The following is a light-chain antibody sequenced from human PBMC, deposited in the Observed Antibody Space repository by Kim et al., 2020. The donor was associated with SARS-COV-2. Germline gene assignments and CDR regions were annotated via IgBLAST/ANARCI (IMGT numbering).Light chain of an antibody. J-gene: IGKJ1*01. Sequence: DIQMTQSPSSLSASVGDRVTITCRASQSISSYLNWYQQKPGKAPKLLIYAASDLQSGVPSRFSGSGSGTDFTLTISSLQPEDFATYFCQQSSTIPWTFGQGTKVDIK. CDR2: AAS. CDR1: QSISSY. V-gene: IGKV1-39*01. CDR3: QQSSTIPWT.